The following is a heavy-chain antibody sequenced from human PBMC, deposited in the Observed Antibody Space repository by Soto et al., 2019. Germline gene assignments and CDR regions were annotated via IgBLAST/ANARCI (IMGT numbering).Heavy chain of an antibody. J-gene: IGHJ6*03. Sequence: GSLRLSCAASGFTFSSYSMNWVRQPPGKGLEWIGEINHSGSTNYNPSLKSRVTISVDTSKNQFSLKLSSVTAADTAVYYCARGFLSARKEELTGYYYYMDVWGKGTTVTVSS. CDR3: ARGFLSARKEELTGYYYYMDV. V-gene: IGHV4-34*01. CDR2: INHSGST. CDR1: GFTFSSYS. D-gene: IGHD3-9*01.